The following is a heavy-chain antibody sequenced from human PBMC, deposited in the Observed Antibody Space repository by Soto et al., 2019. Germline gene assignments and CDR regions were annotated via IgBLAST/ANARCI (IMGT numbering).Heavy chain of an antibody. CDR2: ISYDGSNK. J-gene: IGHJ4*02. D-gene: IGHD3-22*01. Sequence: GGSLRLSCAASGFTFSSYGMHWVRQAPGKGLEWVAVISYDGSNKYYADSVKGRFTISRDNSKNTLYLQMNSLRAEDTAVYYFSKDLRTAMIVVVTPVPDYWGQGTLVTVSS. CDR3: SKDLRTAMIVVVTPVPDY. CDR1: GFTFSSYG. V-gene: IGHV3-30*18.